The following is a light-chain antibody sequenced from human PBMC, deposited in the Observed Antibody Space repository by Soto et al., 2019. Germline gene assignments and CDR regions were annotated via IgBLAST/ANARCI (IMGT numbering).Light chain of an antibody. CDR3: SSYKGSITLEV. CDR2: DVS. Sequence: QSVLTQPASVSEAPGQSITISCTGTTSDVGGYNYVSWYQQHPGTAPKLMIYDVSIPPSGVSNRFSGSKSGNTASLTISGLQSEDEADYYCSSYKGSITLEVFGGGTKLTVL. J-gene: IGLJ2*01. CDR1: TSDVGGYNY. V-gene: IGLV2-14*03.